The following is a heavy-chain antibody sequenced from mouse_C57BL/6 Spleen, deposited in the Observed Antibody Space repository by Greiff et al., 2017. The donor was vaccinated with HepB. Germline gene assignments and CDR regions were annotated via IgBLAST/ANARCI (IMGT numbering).Heavy chain of an antibody. CDR1: GYAFTNYL. J-gene: IGHJ1*03. Sequence: QVQLKESGAELVRPGTSVKVSCKASGYAFTNYLIEWVKQRPGQGLEWIGVINPGSGGTNYNEKFKGKATLTADKSSSTAYMQLSSLTSEDSAVYFCARNYYGPFDVWGTGTTVTVSS. D-gene: IGHD1-1*01. CDR3: ARNYYGPFDV. CDR2: INPGSGGT. V-gene: IGHV1-54*01.